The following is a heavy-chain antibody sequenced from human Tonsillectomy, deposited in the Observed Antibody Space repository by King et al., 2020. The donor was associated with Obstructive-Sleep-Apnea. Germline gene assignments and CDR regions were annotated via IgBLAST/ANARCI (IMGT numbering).Heavy chain of an antibody. CDR1: DFTFVRYW. J-gene: IGHJ4*02. Sequence: VQLVQSGGGLVEPGESLRTPCEASDFTFVRYWLSWVRKAQGKGREGVANINEDGSEKHYMASVEGRFTISRDNVKSSLYLEMNNLRPEDTAVYYCVRIVAGRPGFYFDYWGQGTRVIASS. CDR3: VRIVAGRPGFYFDY. V-gene: IGHV3-7*03. CDR2: INEDGSEK. D-gene: IGHD6-6*01.